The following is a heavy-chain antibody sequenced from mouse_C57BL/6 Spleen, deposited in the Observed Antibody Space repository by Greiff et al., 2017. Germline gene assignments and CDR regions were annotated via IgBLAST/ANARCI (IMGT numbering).Heavy chain of an antibody. Sequence: VQLVESGTVLARPGASVKMSCTTSGFPFTSSWMHWVQQRPGQGLEWIGAIYPGNSDTSYNQKFKGKAKLSADTSASTAYMELSSLTNEDSALYYGTKEGGNWDGDYWGQGTTLTVSS. V-gene: IGHV1-5*01. CDR1: GFPFTSSW. CDR2: IYPGNSDT. J-gene: IGHJ2*01. D-gene: IGHD4-1*01. CDR3: TKEGGNWDGDY.